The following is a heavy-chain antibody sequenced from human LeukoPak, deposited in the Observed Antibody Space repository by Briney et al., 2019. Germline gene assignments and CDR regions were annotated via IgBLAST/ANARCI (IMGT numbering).Heavy chain of an antibody. CDR1: GFTFSSYS. CDR2: ISSSSSTI. V-gene: IGHV3-48*01. Sequence: GGSLRLSCAASGFTFSSYSMNWVRQAPGKGLEWVSYISSSSSTIYYADSVKGRFTISRDNAKNSLYLQMNSLRAEDTAVYYCARDGVGRMTSTSYDYWGQGTLVTVSS. J-gene: IGHJ4*02. CDR3: ARDGVGRMTSTSYDY. D-gene: IGHD2-2*01.